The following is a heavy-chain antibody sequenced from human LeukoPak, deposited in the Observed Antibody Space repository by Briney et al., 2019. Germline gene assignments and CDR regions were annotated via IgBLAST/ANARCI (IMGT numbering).Heavy chain of an antibody. Sequence: ASVKVSCKASGYTFTSYYMHWVRQAPGQGLEWMGIINPSGGSTSYAQKFQGRVTMTRDTSTSTVYMELSSPRSEDTAVYYCARGGVAAAGALIFDYWGQGTLVTVSS. CDR2: INPSGGST. CDR1: GYTFTSYY. D-gene: IGHD6-13*01. CDR3: ARGGVAAAGALIFDY. J-gene: IGHJ4*02. V-gene: IGHV1-46*01.